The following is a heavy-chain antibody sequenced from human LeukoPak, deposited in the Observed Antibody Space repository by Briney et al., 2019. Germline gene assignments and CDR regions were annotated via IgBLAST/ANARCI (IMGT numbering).Heavy chain of an antibody. Sequence: GGSLRLSCAASGFTFSTYTMSWVRQAPGKGLEWVSYISSSSSTIYYADSVKGRFTISRDNAKNSLYLQMNSLRAEDTAVYYCARDLGDDYGDYWGQGTLVTVSS. CDR1: GFTFSTYT. D-gene: IGHD3-16*01. J-gene: IGHJ4*02. CDR3: ARDLGDDYGDY. V-gene: IGHV3-48*01. CDR2: ISSSSSTI.